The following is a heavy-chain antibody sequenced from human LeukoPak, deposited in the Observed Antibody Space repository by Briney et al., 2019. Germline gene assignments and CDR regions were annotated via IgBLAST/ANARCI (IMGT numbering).Heavy chain of an antibody. J-gene: IGHJ4*02. CDR3: AQGQPPDFDY. CDR1: GGTFSSYA. D-gene: IGHD1-14*01. CDR2: FDPEDGET. V-gene: IGHV1-24*01. Sequence: GGSVRVSCKASGGTFSSYAISWVRQAPGQGLEWMGSFDPEDGETIYAQKFQGRVTMTEDTSTDTAYMELSSLRSEDTAVYYCAQGQPPDFDYWGQGTLVTVSS.